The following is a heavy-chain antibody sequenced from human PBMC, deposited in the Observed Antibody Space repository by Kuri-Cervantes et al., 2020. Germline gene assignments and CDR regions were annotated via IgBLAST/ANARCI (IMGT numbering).Heavy chain of an antibody. V-gene: IGHV3-21*01. Sequence: GGSLRLSCAASGFTFVSYEVNWVLQAPGKGLEWVSSISSSSSYIYYADSVKGRFTISRDNAKNSLYLQMNSLRAEDTAVYYCARGGIGDGDYEGYYFDYWGQGTLVTVSS. J-gene: IGHJ4*02. CDR2: ISSSSSYI. CDR3: ARGGIGDGDYEGYYFDY. D-gene: IGHD4-17*01. CDR1: GFTFVSYE.